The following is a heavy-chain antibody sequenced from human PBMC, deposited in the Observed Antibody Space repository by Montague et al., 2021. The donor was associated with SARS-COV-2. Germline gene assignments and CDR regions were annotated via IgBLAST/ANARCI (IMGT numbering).Heavy chain of an antibody. V-gene: IGHV4-39*01. CDR2: IYRSGYT. CDR3: GGRGYSNSRLCDAFDI. J-gene: IGHJ3*02. D-gene: IGHD6-13*01. Sequence: SETLSLTCTVSSDSISISSSLSYWGWIRQPPGKGLEGIGSIYRSGYTFYSPSLKIRITMSVDTSKNQFSLGLASVTAADTAVYSCGGRGYSNSRLCDAFDIWGQGTMVTVSS. CDR1: SDSISISSSLSY.